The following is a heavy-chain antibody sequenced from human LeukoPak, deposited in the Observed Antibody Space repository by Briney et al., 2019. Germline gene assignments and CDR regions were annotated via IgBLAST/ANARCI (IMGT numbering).Heavy chain of an antibody. CDR2: INPNSGGT. V-gene: IGHV1-2*02. D-gene: IGHD3-22*01. Sequence: ASVKVSCKASGYTFTGYYMHWVRPAPGQGLEWMGWINPNSGGTNYAQKFQGRVTMTRDTSISTAYMELSRLRSDDTAVYYCAVTMYYYDSSGYYYGGAFDIWGQGTMVTVSS. CDR1: GYTFTGYY. CDR3: AVTMYYYDSSGYYYGGAFDI. J-gene: IGHJ3*02.